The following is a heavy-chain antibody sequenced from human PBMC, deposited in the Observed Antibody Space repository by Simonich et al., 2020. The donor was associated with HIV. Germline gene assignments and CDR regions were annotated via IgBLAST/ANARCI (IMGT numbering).Heavy chain of an antibody. CDR2: INSNRGGT. CDR3: ARARIAATGTEYFQY. V-gene: IGHV1-2*06. D-gene: IGHD6-13*01. CDR1: GYTFTNYY. Sequence: QVQLVQSGAEVKKPGAAVKVSCTTSGYTFTNYYIHWVRQAPGQGLEWMGRINSNRGGTNDAQKFQGRVTMTRDTSIRTAYMELSRLRSDDTAVYYCARARIAATGTEYFQYWGQGTLVTVSS. J-gene: IGHJ1*01.